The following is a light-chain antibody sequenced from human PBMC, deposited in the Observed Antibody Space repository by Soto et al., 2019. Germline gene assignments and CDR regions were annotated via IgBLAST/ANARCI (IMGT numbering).Light chain of an antibody. J-gene: IGLJ3*02. CDR2: ELS. Sequence: QSALTQPASVSGSPGQSITISCTGTSSDVGGYNYVSWYQQHPGKAPKLMIYELSNRTSGVSNRFSVSKSGNTASLTISGLQAEDEADYYGSSYTSSSTRVFGGGTKLTVL. CDR3: SSYTSSSTRV. CDR1: SSDVGGYNY. V-gene: IGLV2-14*01.